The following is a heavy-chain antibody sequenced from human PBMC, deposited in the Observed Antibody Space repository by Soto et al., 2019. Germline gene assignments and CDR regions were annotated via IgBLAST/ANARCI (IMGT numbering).Heavy chain of an antibody. Sequence: QVQLQQSGPGLVKPSQTLSLTCAISGDSVSSNSAAWNWIRQSPSRGLEWLGRTYYRSKWYNDYAVSGKSRININPDTSRNQFSLQVNSVIPEDTAVDYCARVGATNGWFDPWGQGTLVIVSS. CDR3: ARVGATNGWFDP. J-gene: IGHJ5*02. CDR2: TYYRSKWYN. CDR1: GDSVSSNSAA. D-gene: IGHD1-26*01. V-gene: IGHV6-1*01.